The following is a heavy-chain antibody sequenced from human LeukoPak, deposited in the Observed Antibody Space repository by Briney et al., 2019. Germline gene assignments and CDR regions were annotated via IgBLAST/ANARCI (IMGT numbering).Heavy chain of an antibody. J-gene: IGHJ6*02. CDR3: AKGRDYYGMDV. V-gene: IGHV3-9*01. CDR1: GFTFDDYA. Sequence: GGSLRLSCAASGFTFDDYAMHWVRQAPGKGLEWVSGISWHSGSIGYADSVKGRFTISRDNAKNSLYLQMNSLRAEDTALYYCAKGRDYYGMDVWGQGTTVTVSS. CDR2: ISWHSGSI.